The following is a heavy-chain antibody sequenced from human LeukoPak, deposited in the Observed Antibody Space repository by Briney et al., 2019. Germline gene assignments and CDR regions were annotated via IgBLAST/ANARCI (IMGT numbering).Heavy chain of an antibody. CDR2: ISSSGSTI. D-gene: IGHD5-18*01. Sequence: GGSLRLSCAASAFTFSSYEINWVRQAPGKGLEWVSYISSSGSTIYYADSVKGRLTISRHNAKNSLFLQMNSLRAEDTAVYYCARGYTYGLDFWGQGTLVTVSS. V-gene: IGHV3-48*03. J-gene: IGHJ4*02. CDR1: AFTFSSYE. CDR3: ARGYTYGLDF.